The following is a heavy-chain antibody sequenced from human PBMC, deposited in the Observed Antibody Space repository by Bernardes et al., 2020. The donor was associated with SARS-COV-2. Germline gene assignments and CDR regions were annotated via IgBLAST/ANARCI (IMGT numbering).Heavy chain of an antibody. V-gene: IGHV4-30-2*03. D-gene: IGHD2-21*02. J-gene: IGHJ6*02. Sequence: KGLEWIGSIYSSGSSYYNPSLQSRVRESVDTSKNQFSLRLSFVTAADTAVYYCAGSSCGIDCYIGGLRSWDYGMDVWGQGTTVTVSS. CDR2: IYSSGSS. CDR3: AGSSCGIDCYIGGLRSWDYGMDV.